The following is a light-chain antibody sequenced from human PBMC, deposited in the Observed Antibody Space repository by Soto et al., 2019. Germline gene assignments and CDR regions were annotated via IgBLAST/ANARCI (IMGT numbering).Light chain of an antibody. CDR2: YDS. CDR1: NIGRIS. V-gene: IGLV3-21*04. Sequence: SYVLTQPPSVSVAPGRTAKITCGGNNIGRISVHWYQQKPGQAPVLVIYYDSDRPSGIPERFSGSNSGNTATLTISRVEAGDEADYYCQVWDSSGDRVVFGGGTKLTVL. J-gene: IGLJ2*01. CDR3: QVWDSSGDRVV.